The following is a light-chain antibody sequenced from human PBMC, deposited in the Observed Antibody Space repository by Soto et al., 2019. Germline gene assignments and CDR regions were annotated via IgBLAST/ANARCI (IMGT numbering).Light chain of an antibody. CDR3: LQHNTYPPGT. V-gene: IGKV1-17*01. Sequence: QINQSPSSLSAFVGDKVPITWRGRQGIKHGLGCYQQKPGKAPKRLIYAASSLQSGVPSRFSGSGSGTEFTLTISSLQPEDFASYYCLQHNTYPPGTFGQGTRLEIK. CDR1: QGIKHG. J-gene: IGKJ5*01. CDR2: AAS.